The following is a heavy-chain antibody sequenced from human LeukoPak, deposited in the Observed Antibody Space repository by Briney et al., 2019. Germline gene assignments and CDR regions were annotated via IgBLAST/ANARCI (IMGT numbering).Heavy chain of an antibody. CDR3: AKTAVAGTSVYFDY. J-gene: IGHJ4*02. D-gene: IGHD6-19*01. CDR1: GFTFSSYG. Sequence: GRSLRLSCAASGFTFSSYGMHWVRQAPGKGLEWVAVISYDGSNKYYADSVKGRFTISRDNSKNTLYLQMNSLRAEDTAVYYCAKTAVAGTSVYFDYWGQGPLVTVSS. V-gene: IGHV3-30*18. CDR2: ISYDGSNK.